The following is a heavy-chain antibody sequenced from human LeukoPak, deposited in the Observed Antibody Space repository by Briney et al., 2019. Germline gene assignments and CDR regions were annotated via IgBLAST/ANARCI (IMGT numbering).Heavy chain of an antibody. CDR1: GYTFTSYA. J-gene: IGHJ4*02. V-gene: IGHV1-3*01. CDR2: INAGNGNT. CDR3: ARVASDYGDSPEYFDY. D-gene: IGHD4-17*01. Sequence: ASVKVSCKASGYTFTSYAMHWVRQAPGQRLEWMGWINAGNGNTKYSQKFQGRVTITRDTSASTAYMELSSLRSEDTAVYYCARVASDYGDSPEYFDYWGQGTLVSVSS.